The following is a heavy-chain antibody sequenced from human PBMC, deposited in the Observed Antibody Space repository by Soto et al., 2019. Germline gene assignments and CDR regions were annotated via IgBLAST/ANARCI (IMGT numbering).Heavy chain of an antibody. CDR2: ISGSGGST. Sequence: GGSLRLSYAASGFTFSSYAMSWVRQAPGKGLEWVSAISGSGGSTYYADSVKGRFTISRDNSKNTLYLQMNSLRAEDTAVYYCAKDSSGWRSFFDYWGQGTLVTVSS. V-gene: IGHV3-23*01. J-gene: IGHJ4*02. CDR3: AKDSSGWRSFFDY. CDR1: GFTFSSYA. D-gene: IGHD6-19*01.